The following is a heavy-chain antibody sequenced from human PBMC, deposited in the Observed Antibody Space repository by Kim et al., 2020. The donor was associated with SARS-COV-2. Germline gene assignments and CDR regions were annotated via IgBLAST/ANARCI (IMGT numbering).Heavy chain of an antibody. D-gene: IGHD3-10*01. CDR2: INPNSGGT. J-gene: IGHJ3*02. CDR3: ARAMVARPGAFDI. Sequence: ASVKVSCKASGYTFTGYYMHWVRQAPGQGLEWMGRINPNSGGTNYAQKFQGRVTMTRDTSISTAYMELSRLRSDDTVVYYCARAMVARPGAFDIWGQGTMVTVSS. V-gene: IGHV1-2*05. CDR1: GYTFTGYY.